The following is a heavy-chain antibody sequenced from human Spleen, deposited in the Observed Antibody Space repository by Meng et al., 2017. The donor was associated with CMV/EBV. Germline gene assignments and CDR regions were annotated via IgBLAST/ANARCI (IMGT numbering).Heavy chain of an antibody. V-gene: IGHV1-2*02. D-gene: IGHD2-2*01. J-gene: IGHJ5*02. CDR2: INPNSGGT. Sequence: ASVKVSCKASAYTFTVYYMHWVRQAPGQGLEWMGWINPNSGGTNYAQKFQGSVTMTTETSINTAYMELSRLRSDDTAVYYCARGASLYCTSNRCFIVGFDPWGQGTLVTVSS. CDR3: ARGASLYCTSNRCFIVGFDP. CDR1: AYTFTVYY.